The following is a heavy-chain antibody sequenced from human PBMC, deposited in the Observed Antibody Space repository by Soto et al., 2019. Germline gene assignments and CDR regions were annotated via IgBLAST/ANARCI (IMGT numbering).Heavy chain of an antibody. CDR1: GGSISSGGYY. CDR3: ARQSFLWFGELLNDY. D-gene: IGHD3-10*01. CDR2: IYYSGST. V-gene: IGHV4-39*01. J-gene: IGHJ4*02. Sequence: SETLSLTCTVSGGSISSGGYYWSWIRQHPGKGLEWIGYIYYSGSTYYNPSLKSRVTISVDTSKNQFSLKLSSVTAADTAVYYCARQSFLWFGELLNDYWGQGTLVTVSS.